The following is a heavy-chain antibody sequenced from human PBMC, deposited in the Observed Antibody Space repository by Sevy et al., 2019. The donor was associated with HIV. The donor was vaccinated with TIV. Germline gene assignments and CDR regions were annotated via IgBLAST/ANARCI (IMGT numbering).Heavy chain of an antibody. J-gene: IGHJ4*02. CDR1: GFTFSHYW. CDR2: INRDGTIT. Sequence: GGSLRLSCAASGFTFSHYWMHWVRQAPGKGLVWVSRINRDGTITTYADSVKGRFTISRDNAKDTVYLQMNSLRPEDTAVYYCARDKDAGRSPGDDFDYWGQGNLVTVSS. V-gene: IGHV3-74*01. CDR3: ARDKDAGRSPGDDFDY. D-gene: IGHD3-16*01.